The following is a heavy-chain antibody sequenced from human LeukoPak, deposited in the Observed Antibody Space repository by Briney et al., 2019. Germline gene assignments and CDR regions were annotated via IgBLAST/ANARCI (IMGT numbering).Heavy chain of an antibody. V-gene: IGHV4-4*07. J-gene: IGHJ5*02. CDR1: DGSISTYY. D-gene: IGHD6-25*01. Sequence: SETLSLTCTVSDGSISTYYWSWIRQPAGKGLEWIGRIYTTGSTNYNPSLKSRVTMSVDTSKNQFSLKLTSVTAADTAVYYCARVRRQKATKAHNWFDPWGQGTLVTVSS. CDR2: IYTTGST. CDR3: ARVRRQKATKAHNWFDP.